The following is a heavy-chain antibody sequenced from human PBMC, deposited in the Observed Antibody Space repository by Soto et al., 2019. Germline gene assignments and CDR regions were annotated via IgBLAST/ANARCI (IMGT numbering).Heavy chain of an antibody. Sequence: SETLSLTCTVSGGSISSGDYYWSWIRQHPGKGLEWIGYIYHSGYTNYNPSLKSRVTISLDNFKNQFSLKLTSVTAADTAVYYCARVAYPPLRWFDPWGQGTLVTVSS. CDR2: IYHSGYT. J-gene: IGHJ5*02. CDR1: GGSISSGDYY. CDR3: ARVAYPPLRWFDP. V-gene: IGHV4-31*03.